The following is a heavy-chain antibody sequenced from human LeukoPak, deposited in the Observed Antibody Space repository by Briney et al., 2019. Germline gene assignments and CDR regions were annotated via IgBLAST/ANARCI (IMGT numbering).Heavy chain of an antibody. CDR2: IRSKAYGGTT. V-gene: IGHV3-49*04. D-gene: IGHD3-9*01. Sequence: GGTLRLSCTASGFTFGDYAMSWVRQAPGKGLEWVGFIRSKAYGGTTEYAASVKGRFTISRDDSKSIAYLQMNSLKTEDTAVYYCTREYFDWLFIIDYWGQGTLVTVSS. CDR3: TREYFDWLFIIDY. CDR1: GFTFGDYA. J-gene: IGHJ4*02.